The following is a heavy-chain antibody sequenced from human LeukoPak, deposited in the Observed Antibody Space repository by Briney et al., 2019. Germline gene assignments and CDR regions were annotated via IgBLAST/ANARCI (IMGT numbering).Heavy chain of an antibody. CDR2: IYYSGST. J-gene: IGHJ4*02. D-gene: IGHD2-15*01. Sequence: SETLSLTCTVSGGSISSGDYYWSWIRQPPGKGLEWIGYIYYSGSTYYNPSLKSRVTISVDTSKNQFSLKLSSVTAADTAVYYCARYCSGGSCYHIVDYWGQGTLVTVS. V-gene: IGHV4-30-4*01. CDR1: GGSISSGDYY. CDR3: ARYCSGGSCYHIVDY.